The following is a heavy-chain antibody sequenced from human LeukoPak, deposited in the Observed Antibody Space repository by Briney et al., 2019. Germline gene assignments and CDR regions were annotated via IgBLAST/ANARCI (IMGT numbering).Heavy chain of an antibody. J-gene: IGHJ4*02. D-gene: IGHD3-9*01. CDR1: GFSLSSYY. V-gene: IGHV3-7*01. Sequence: GGSLRLSCAASGFSLSSYYMSWVRQAPGKGLEWMANIGYDGSQKNYDDSLKGRFTISRDNAKNSVYLQMNSLRAEDTAVYYCAREYFPPGLLTIVFDNWGQGTLATVSS. CDR3: AREYFPPGLLTIVFDN. CDR2: IGYDGSQK.